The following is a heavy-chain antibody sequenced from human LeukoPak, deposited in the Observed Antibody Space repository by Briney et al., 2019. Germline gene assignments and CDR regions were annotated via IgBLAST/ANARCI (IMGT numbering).Heavy chain of an antibody. V-gene: IGHV4-34*01. CDR2: INHSGST. J-gene: IGHJ4*02. Sequence: SETLSLTCAVDGGSFSGYYWSWIRQPPGKGLEWIGEINHSGSTNYNPSLKSRVTISVDTSKNQFSLKLSSVTAADTAVYYCARDPIAGRVGYYFDYWGQGTLVTVSS. CDR1: GGSFSGYY. D-gene: IGHD6-13*01. CDR3: ARDPIAGRVGYYFDY.